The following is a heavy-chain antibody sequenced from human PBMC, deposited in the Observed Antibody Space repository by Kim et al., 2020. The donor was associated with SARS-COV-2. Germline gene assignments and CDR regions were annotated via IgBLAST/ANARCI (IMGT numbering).Heavy chain of an antibody. CDR3: ARDHDIAVADPNWYFDL. Sequence: SETLSLTCTVSGGSISSYYWSWIRQPAGKGLEWIGRIYTSGSTNYNPSLKSRVTMSVDTSKNQFSLKLSSVTAADTAVYYCARDHDIAVADPNWYFDLWGRGTLVTVSS. CDR1: GGSISSYY. J-gene: IGHJ2*01. V-gene: IGHV4-4*07. D-gene: IGHD6-19*01. CDR2: IYTSGST.